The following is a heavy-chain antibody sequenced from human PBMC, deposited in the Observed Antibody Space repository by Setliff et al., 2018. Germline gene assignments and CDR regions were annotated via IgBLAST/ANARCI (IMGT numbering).Heavy chain of an antibody. D-gene: IGHD6-6*01. CDR2: IYYSGST. CDR3: ARGGPPNHSSSSGGLIYYFDY. V-gene: IGHV4-59*01. CDR1: GGSISSYY. J-gene: IGHJ4*02. Sequence: PSETLSLTCTVSGGSISSYYWSWIRQPPGKGLEWIGYIYYSGSTNYNPSLKSRVTISVDTSKNQFSLKLSSVTAADTAVYYCARGGPPNHSSSSGGLIYYFDYWGQGTLVTVSS.